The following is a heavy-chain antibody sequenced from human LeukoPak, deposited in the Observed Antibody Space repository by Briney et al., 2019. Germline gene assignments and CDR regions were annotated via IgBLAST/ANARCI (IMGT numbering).Heavy chain of an antibody. CDR3: ASRQGPLGAFDT. CDR2: IYPGDSDT. Sequence: GESLKISCKGSGYSFTSYWIGWVRQMPGKGLEWMGIIYPGDSDTRYSPSFQGQVTVSADKSISTAYLQWRTLQASDTAMYYCASRQGPLGAFDTWGQGTMVTVSS. D-gene: IGHD3-16*01. J-gene: IGHJ3*02. V-gene: IGHV5-51*01. CDR1: GYSFTSYW.